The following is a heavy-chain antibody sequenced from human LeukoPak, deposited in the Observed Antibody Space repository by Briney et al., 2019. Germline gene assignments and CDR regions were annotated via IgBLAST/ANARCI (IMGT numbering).Heavy chain of an antibody. CDR3: TTEREVNYYDSSGYYY. J-gene: IGHJ4*02. CDR2: ISGSGGST. V-gene: IGHV3-23*01. D-gene: IGHD3-22*01. Sequence: PGGSLRLSCAASGFTFSSYAMSWVRQAPGKGLEWVSAISGSGGSTYYADSVKGRFTISRDNSKNTLYLQMNSLKTEDTAVYYCTTEREVNYYDSSGYYYWGQGALVTVSS. CDR1: GFTFSSYA.